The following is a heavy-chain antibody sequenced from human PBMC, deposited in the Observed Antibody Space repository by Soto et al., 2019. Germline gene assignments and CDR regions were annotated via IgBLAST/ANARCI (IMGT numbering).Heavy chain of an antibody. CDR3: ARVGIAVAGPVFDY. Sequence: PSQTLSLTCAISGDSVSSNSAAWNWIRQSPSRGLEWLGRTYYRSKWYNDYAVSVKSRITINPDTSKNQFSLQLNSVTPEDTAVYYLARVGIAVAGPVFDYWGQENLVTVSS. CDR1: GDSVSSNSAA. V-gene: IGHV6-1*01. CDR2: TYYRSKWYN. J-gene: IGHJ4*02. D-gene: IGHD6-19*01.